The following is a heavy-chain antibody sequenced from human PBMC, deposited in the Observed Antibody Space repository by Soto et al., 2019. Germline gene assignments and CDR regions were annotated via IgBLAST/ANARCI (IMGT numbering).Heavy chain of an antibody. CDR1: GFTFSIYG. J-gene: IGHJ5*02. D-gene: IGHD2-8*02. Sequence: GSLRLSCAASGFTFSIYGMHWVRQAPGKGPEWVAVISYDGNEKNYADSGLGRFTISRDNSRNTLYLQMNSLTDADTAVYYCAKGSGGTGKWWFDPWGQGALVTVSS. V-gene: IGHV3-30*18. CDR2: ISYDGNEK. CDR3: AKGSGGTGKWWFDP.